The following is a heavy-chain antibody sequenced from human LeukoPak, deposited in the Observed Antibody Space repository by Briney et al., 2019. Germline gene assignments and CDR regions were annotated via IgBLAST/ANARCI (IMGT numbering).Heavy chain of an antibody. V-gene: IGHV3-33*06. Sequence: PGGSLRFSCAATGFTFSTYGMHWVRQAPGKGLEWVAVIWSDGNNKFYADSVKGRFTFSSDNSRNTLSLQMNSLRAEDTAVYYCVKERGPFDAFDIWGQGTMVTVSS. CDR3: VKERGPFDAFDI. CDR2: IWSDGNNK. CDR1: GFTFSTYG. J-gene: IGHJ3*02.